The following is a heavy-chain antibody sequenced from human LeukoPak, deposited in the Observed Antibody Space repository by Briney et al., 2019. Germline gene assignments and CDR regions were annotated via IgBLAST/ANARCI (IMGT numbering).Heavy chain of an antibody. CDR2: INHSGST. V-gene: IGHV4-34*01. CDR3: ASTYGGNPVFDY. D-gene: IGHD4-23*01. J-gene: IGHJ4*02. CDR1: GGSFSGYY. Sequence: SETLSLTCAVYGGSFSGYYWSWIRQPPGKGLEWIGEINHSGSTNYNPSLKSRVTISVDTSKNQFSLKLSSVTAADTAVYYCASTYGGNPVFDYWGQGTLVTVSS.